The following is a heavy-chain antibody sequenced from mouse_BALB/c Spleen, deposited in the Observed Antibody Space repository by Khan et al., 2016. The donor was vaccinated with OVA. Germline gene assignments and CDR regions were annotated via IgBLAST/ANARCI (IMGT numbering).Heavy chain of an antibody. V-gene: IGHV3-2*02. CDR1: GYSITSGYA. Sequence: VQLQQSGPGLVKPSQSLSLTCTVTGYSITSGYAWNWIRQFPGNKLEWMGYISYSGVTSYTPSLKSRISITRDTSKNQFFLQLTSGTTEDTATYYCARGNYYGYYFDYWGQGTTLTVSS. D-gene: IGHD1-1*01. CDR3: ARGNYYGYYFDY. CDR2: ISYSGVT. J-gene: IGHJ2*01.